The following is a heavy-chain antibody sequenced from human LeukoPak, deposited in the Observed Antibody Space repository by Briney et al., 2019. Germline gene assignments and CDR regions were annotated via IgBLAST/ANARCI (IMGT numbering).Heavy chain of an antibody. CDR2: INPSGGST. CDR3: ARDYYDSSGSLTTTDYYFDY. Sequence: ASVKVSCKASGYTFTSYYMHWVRQAPGQGLEWMGIINPSGGSTSYAQKFQGRVTMTRDTSTSTVYMELSSLRSEDTAVYYCARDYYDSSGSLTTTDYYFDYWGQGTLVTVSS. J-gene: IGHJ4*02. V-gene: IGHV1-46*01. D-gene: IGHD3-22*01. CDR1: GYTFTSYY.